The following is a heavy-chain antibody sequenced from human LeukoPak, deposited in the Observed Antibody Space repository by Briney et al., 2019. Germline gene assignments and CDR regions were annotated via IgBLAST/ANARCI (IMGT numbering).Heavy chain of an antibody. CDR1: GFSLSTSGVG. Sequence: ESGPTLVKPTQTLTLTCTSSGFSLSTSGVGVGWIRQPPGKALEWLALIYWDDDKRYSPSLKSRLTITKDTSKNQVVLTMTNMDPVDTATYYCAHLPTPSDITMVRGVISFDYWGQGSLVTVSS. J-gene: IGHJ4*02. CDR3: AHLPTPSDITMVRGVISFDY. D-gene: IGHD3-10*01. CDR2: IYWDDDK. V-gene: IGHV2-5*02.